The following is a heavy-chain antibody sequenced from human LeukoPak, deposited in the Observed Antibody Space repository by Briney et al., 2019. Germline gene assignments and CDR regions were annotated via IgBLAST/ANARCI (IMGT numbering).Heavy chain of an antibody. J-gene: IGHJ4*02. D-gene: IGHD3-10*01. Sequence: GGSLRLSCAASRFTLSTYWMSWVRQAPGKGLEWVSYISSSGSTIYYADSVKGRFTISRDNAKNSLYLQMNSLRAEDTAVYYCARGRVSPNYWGQGTLVTVSS. CDR1: RFTLSTYW. CDR3: ARGRVSPNY. V-gene: IGHV3-11*01. CDR2: ISSSGSTI.